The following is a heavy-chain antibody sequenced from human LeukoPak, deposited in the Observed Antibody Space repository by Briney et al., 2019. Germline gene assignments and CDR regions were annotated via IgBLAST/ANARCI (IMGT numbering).Heavy chain of an antibody. CDR2: ISAYNGNT. CDR3: ARDVDTAMVSSDY. Sequence: GASVKVSCKSSGYTFTRYGISWVRQAPGQGLEGMGWISAYNGNTNYAQKLQGRVTLTTDTSKSKDYMELRSLRSDDTAVYYCARDVDTAMVSSDYWGQGTLVTVSS. D-gene: IGHD5-18*01. J-gene: IGHJ4*02. V-gene: IGHV1-18*01. CDR1: GYTFTRYG.